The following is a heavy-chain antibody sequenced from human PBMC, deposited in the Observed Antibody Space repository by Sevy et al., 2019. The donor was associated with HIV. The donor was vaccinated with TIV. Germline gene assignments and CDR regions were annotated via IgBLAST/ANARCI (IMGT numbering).Heavy chain of an antibody. CDR2: IYTSGGT. Sequence: SETLSLTCTVSGGSISSYYWSWIRQPAGKGLEWIGRIYTSGGTNYNPSLKSRVTMSVDTSKNQFSLKLSSVTAADTAVYYCARVRAGTYGSGSYSWWFDPSGQGTLVTVSS. CDR3: ARVRAGTYGSGSYSWWFDP. J-gene: IGHJ5*02. CDR1: GGSISSYY. D-gene: IGHD3-10*01. V-gene: IGHV4-4*07.